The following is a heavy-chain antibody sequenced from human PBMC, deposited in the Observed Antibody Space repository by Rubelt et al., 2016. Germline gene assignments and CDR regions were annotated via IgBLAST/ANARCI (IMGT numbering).Heavy chain of an antibody. J-gene: IGHJ6*02. CDR2: ISSSSSYI. Sequence: EVQLVESGGGLVQPGGSLRLSCVASGFTFSSYAMSWVRQAPGKGLEWVSSISSSSSYIYYEDSDKGRFTSSRDNAKNSLYLQMKRLRAEDTAVYYCARTTIHYGMDVWGQGTTVTVSS. CDR1: GFTFSSYA. CDR3: ARTTIHYGMDV. V-gene: IGHV3-21*01. D-gene: IGHD3-9*01.